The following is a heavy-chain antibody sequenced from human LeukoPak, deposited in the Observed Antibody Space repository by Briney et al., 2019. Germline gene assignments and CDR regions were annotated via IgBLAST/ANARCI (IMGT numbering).Heavy chain of an antibody. D-gene: IGHD5-24*01. Sequence: GGSLRLSCAASGXIVSSNYVSWVRQAPGKGLEWVSVIYSGGSTYYADSVKGRFTISRDNSKNTLYLQMNSLRAEDTALYYCAKMDMATISPFRYWGQGTLVTVSA. V-gene: IGHV3-53*01. J-gene: IGHJ4*02. CDR1: GXIVSSNY. CDR3: AKMDMATISPFRY. CDR2: IYSGGST.